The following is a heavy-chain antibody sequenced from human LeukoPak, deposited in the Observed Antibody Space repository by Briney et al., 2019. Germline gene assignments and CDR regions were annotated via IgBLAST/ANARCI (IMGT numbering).Heavy chain of an antibody. V-gene: IGHV4-39*01. Sequence: SETLSLTCTVSGGSISSSSYYWGWIRQPPGKGLEWIGSIYYSGSTYYNPSLKSRVTISVDTSKNLFSLKLSSVTAADTAVYYCARQRIAVAGRFDPWGQGTLVTVSS. CDR3: ARQRIAVAGRFDP. CDR1: GGSISSSSYY. D-gene: IGHD6-19*01. J-gene: IGHJ5*02. CDR2: IYYSGST.